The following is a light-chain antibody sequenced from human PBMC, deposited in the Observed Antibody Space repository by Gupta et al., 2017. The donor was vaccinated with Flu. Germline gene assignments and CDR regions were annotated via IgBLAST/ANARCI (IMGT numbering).Light chain of an antibody. V-gene: IGLV3-25*02. CDR3: QAADSMGTYSWV. Sequence: SYELTQPPSVSVSPGQTARITCSGDALPKQYAYWYPQKPGQAPVLVIYKDSERPSGSPERFAGSSSGRTGTLTISGVQSEDEAYYRSQAADSMGTYSWVVDGGCKLSVL. CDR2: KDS. CDR1: ALPKQY. J-gene: IGLJ3*02.